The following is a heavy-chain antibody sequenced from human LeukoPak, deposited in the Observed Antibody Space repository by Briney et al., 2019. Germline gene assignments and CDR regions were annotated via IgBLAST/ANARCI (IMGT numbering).Heavy chain of an antibody. D-gene: IGHD4-17*01. V-gene: IGHV3-21*01. CDR3: ARENDYGVSTVDY. CDR1: GFTFSSYS. Sequence: AGSLRLSCAASGFTFSSYSMNWVRQAPGKGLEWVSSISSSSSYIYYADSVKGRFTISRDNAKNSLYLQMNSLRAEDTAVYYCARENDYGVSTVDYWGQGTLDTVSS. CDR2: ISSSSSYI. J-gene: IGHJ4*02.